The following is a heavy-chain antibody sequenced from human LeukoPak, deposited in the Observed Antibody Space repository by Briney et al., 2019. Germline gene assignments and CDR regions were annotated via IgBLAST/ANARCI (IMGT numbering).Heavy chain of an antibody. CDR2: ITPNSGGT. Sequence: GASVKVSCKASGYTFTGYYIDWVRQAPGQGLEWMGWITPNSGGTKYGQKFQGRVTMTRDTSISTAYMELSRLRSDDTAVYYCARDLRYCSSTSCYNGYYYYYMDVWGKGTTVTVSS. V-gene: IGHV1-2*02. J-gene: IGHJ6*03. CDR3: ARDLRYCSSTSCYNGYYYYYMDV. D-gene: IGHD2-2*02. CDR1: GYTFTGYY.